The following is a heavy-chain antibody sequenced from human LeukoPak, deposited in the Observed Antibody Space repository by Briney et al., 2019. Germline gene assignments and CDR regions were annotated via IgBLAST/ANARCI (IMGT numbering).Heavy chain of an antibody. CDR2: ISAYNGNT. Sequence: ASVKVSCKASGYTFTSYGISWVRQAPGQGLEWMGWISAYNGNTNYAQKLQGRVTMTTDTSTSTACMELRSLRSDDTAVYYCARNGYDSSGVGSYYYYGMDVWGQGTTVTVSS. J-gene: IGHJ6*02. D-gene: IGHD3-22*01. CDR1: GYTFTSYG. CDR3: ARNGYDSSGVGSYYYYGMDV. V-gene: IGHV1-18*01.